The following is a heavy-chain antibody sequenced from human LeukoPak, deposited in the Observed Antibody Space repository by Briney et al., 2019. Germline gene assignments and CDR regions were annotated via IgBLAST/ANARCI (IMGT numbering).Heavy chain of an antibody. CDR2: ISGSGGST. Sequence: GGSLRLSCAASGFTFSSYAMSWVRQAPGKGLEWVSVISGSGGSTYYADSVKGRFTISRDNSKNTLYLQMNGLRAEDTAVYYCAKTGRSSWGFFDYCGQGTLVTVSS. CDR3: AKTGRSSWGFFDY. CDR1: GFTFSSYA. D-gene: IGHD6-13*01. J-gene: IGHJ4*02. V-gene: IGHV3-23*01.